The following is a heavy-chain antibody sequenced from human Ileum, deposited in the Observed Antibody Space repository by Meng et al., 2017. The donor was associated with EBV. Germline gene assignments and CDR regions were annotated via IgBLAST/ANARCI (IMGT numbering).Heavy chain of an antibody. CDR3: EGWRY. CDR1: GFTFSNAW. J-gene: IGHJ4*02. D-gene: IGHD2-15*01. CDR2: IKSTTDGGTT. V-gene: IGHV3-15*01. Sequence: LVESGGGLVKPGGSHRLSCAVSGFTFSNAWMTWVRQAPGKGLEWVGRIKSTTDGGTTDYAAPVKGRFTISRDDSKNTLFLQMDSLKTEDTAVYYCEGWRYWGQGTLVTVSS.